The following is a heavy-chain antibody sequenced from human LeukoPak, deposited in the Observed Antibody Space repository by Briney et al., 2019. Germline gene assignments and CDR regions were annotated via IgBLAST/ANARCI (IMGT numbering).Heavy chain of an antibody. D-gene: IGHD4-11*01. CDR1: GGSFSGHY. CDR2: INHSGST. Sequence: SETLSLTCAVYGGSFSGHYWSWIRQPPGKGLEWIGEINHSGSTNYNPSLKSRVTISVDTSKNQFSLKLSSVTAADTAVYYCARDLGYSHDAFDIWGQGTMVTVSS. CDR3: ARDLGYSHDAFDI. V-gene: IGHV4-34*01. J-gene: IGHJ3*02.